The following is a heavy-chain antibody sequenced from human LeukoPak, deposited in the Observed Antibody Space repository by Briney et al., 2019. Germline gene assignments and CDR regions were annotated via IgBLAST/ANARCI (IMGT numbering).Heavy chain of an antibody. CDR2: ISGSGGST. V-gene: IGHV3-23*01. CDR3: AKDSHCSSTCCYGHNWFDP. D-gene: IGHD2-2*01. Sequence: GGSLRLSCAASGFTFSSYAMSWVRQAPGKGLEWVSAISGSGGSTYYADSVKGRFTISRDNSKNTLYLQMNSLRAEDTAVYYCAKDSHCSSTCCYGHNWFDPWGQGTLVTVSS. J-gene: IGHJ5*02. CDR1: GFTFSSYA.